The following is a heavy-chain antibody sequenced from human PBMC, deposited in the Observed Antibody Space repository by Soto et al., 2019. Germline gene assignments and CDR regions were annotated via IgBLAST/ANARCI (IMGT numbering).Heavy chain of an antibody. V-gene: IGHV1-18*01. J-gene: IGHJ6*02. CDR3: ARSITMVRARFDYGMDV. Sequence: ASVKVSCKASGYTFTSYGISWVRQAPGQGLEWMGWISAYNGNTNYAQKLQGRVTMTTDTSTSTAYMELRGLRSDDTAVYYCARSITMVRARFDYGMDVWGQGTTVTVSS. CDR1: GYTFTSYG. D-gene: IGHD3-10*01. CDR2: ISAYNGNT.